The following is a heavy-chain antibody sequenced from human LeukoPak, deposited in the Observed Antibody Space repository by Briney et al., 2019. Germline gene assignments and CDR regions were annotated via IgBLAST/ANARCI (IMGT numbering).Heavy chain of an antibody. CDR1: GYTLTELS. CDR3: ATTKGFYDSSGYYHDAFDI. Sequence: ASVKVSCKVSGYTLTELSMHWVRQAPGKGLEWMGGFDPEDGEIIYAQKFQGRVTMTEDTSTDTAYMELSSLRSEDTAVYYCATTKGFYDSSGYYHDAFDIWGQGTMVTVSS. J-gene: IGHJ3*02. CDR2: FDPEDGEI. D-gene: IGHD3-22*01. V-gene: IGHV1-24*01.